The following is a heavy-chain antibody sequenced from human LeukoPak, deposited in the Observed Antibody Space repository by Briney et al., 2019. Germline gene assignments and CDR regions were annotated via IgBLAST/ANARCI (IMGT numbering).Heavy chain of an antibody. CDR3: ARDPYSGSYGNYYYYFMDV. D-gene: IGHD1-26*01. CDR2: IKQDESEK. J-gene: IGHJ6*03. CDR1: GFTFSNYF. V-gene: IGHV3-7*01. Sequence: GGSLRLSCAASGFTFSNYFMSWVRQAPGKGLEWVANIKQDESEKYFVDSVKGRFTISRDNARNSLYLQMNSLRAEDTAVYYCARDPYSGSYGNYYYYFMDVWGKGTTVTISS.